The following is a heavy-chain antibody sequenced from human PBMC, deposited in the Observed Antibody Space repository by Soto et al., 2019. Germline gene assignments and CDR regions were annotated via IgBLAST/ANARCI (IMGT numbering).Heavy chain of an antibody. D-gene: IGHD2-15*01. CDR3: AYRNWESCRGDNCYVLDF. CDR2: ISGSGGST. Sequence: EVLLLESGGGLVQPGGSLRLSCAASGFTFSDFVMTWVRQTPGKGLEWVSGISGSGGSTYYADSVKGRFTISRDNSKNMLYLQMNALRAEDTAIYYCAYRNWESCRGDNCYVLDFWGQGALVTVSS. J-gene: IGHJ4*02. CDR1: GFTFSDFV. V-gene: IGHV3-23*01.